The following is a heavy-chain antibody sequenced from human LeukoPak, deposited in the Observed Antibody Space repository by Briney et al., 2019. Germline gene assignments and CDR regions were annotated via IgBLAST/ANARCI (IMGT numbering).Heavy chain of an antibody. D-gene: IGHD3-22*01. CDR1: GFTFSSYE. Sequence: GGSLRLSCAASGFTFSSYEMNWVRQAPGKGLEGVSYISSSGSTIYYADSVKGRFTISRDNAKNSLYLQMNSLRAEDTAVYYCARDDPHLLLPAYYYYGMDVWGQGTTVTVSS. CDR2: ISSSGSTI. V-gene: IGHV3-48*03. CDR3: ARDDPHLLLPAYYYYGMDV. J-gene: IGHJ6*02.